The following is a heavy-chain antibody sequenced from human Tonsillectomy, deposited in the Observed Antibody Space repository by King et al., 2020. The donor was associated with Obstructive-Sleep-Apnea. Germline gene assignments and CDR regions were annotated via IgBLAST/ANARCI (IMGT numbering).Heavy chain of an antibody. Sequence: VQLVESGGGVVQPGRSLRLSCAASGFTFSSYGMHWVRQAPGKGLEGVAVLSYDGSRKYYADSLKGRFTISRDNSKNTLYLQMNSLRPEDTAVFYCAKEMIAAAATGGMDVWGQGTTVTVSS. V-gene: IGHV3-30*18. CDR2: LSYDGSRK. CDR1: GFTFSSYG. CDR3: AKEMIAAAATGGMDV. D-gene: IGHD6-13*01. J-gene: IGHJ6*02.